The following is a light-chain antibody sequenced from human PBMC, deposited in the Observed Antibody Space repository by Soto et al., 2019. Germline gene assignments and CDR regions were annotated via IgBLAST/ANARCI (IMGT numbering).Light chain of an antibody. J-gene: IGKJ1*01. Sequence: EIVLTQSPGTLSLSPGERATLSCRASQTVIHNYLAWHQQKPGQTPRLLIYGASTRATGIPARFSGSGSGKEFTLTISSLQSEDFAVYYCQQYNNWPPWTFGQGTKVDIK. CDR3: QQYNNWPPWT. V-gene: IGKV3-15*01. CDR2: GAS. CDR1: QTVIHN.